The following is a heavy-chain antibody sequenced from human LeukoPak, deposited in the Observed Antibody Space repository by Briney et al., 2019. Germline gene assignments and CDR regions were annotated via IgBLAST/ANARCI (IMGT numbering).Heavy chain of an antibody. CDR1: GFTLSNYW. CDR2: INADGSSA. J-gene: IGHJ6*02. CDR3: ARDYGRSRDYGMDV. Sequence: GRSLRLSCAASGFTLSNYWMHWVRHAPGKGLVWVSRINADGSSASYADSVKGRFTISRDNAKNTLYLQMNSLRAEDTAMYYCARDYGRSRDYGMDVWGQGTTVTVSS. D-gene: IGHD3-10*01. V-gene: IGHV3-74*01.